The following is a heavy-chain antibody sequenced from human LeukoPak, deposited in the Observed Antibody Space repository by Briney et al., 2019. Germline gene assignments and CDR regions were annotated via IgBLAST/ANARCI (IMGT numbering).Heavy chain of an antibody. Sequence: ASVKVSCKASGYTFTSYDINWVRQATGQGLEWMGWMNPNSGNTGYAQKFQGRVTMTRNTSIGTAYMELSSLRSEDTAVYYCARALTYYDFWSGSYYYYMDVWGKGTTVTVSS. CDR3: ARALTYYDFWSGSYYYYMDV. CDR1: GYTFTSYD. J-gene: IGHJ6*03. D-gene: IGHD3-3*01. V-gene: IGHV1-8*01. CDR2: MNPNSGNT.